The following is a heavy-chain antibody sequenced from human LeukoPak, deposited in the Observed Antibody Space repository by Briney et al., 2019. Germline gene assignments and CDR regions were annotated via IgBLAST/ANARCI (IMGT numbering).Heavy chain of an antibody. CDR2: IYTSGST. D-gene: IGHD3-22*01. Sequence: PSETLSLTCTVSGGSISNYYWSWIRQPAGKGLEWIGRIYTSGSTNYNPSLKSRVTISVDTSKNQFSLKLSSVTAADTAVYYCAREGYYYDSSGEFDYWGQGTLVTVSS. V-gene: IGHV4-4*07. J-gene: IGHJ4*02. CDR1: GGSISNYY. CDR3: AREGYYYDSSGEFDY.